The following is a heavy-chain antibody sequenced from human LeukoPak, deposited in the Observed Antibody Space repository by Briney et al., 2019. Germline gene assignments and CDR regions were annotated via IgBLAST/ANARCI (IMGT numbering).Heavy chain of an antibody. Sequence: SETLSLTCTVSGGSTSSGDYYWSWIRQHPGTGLEWIGYIYYSGSTYYNPSLKSRLTISIDTSKNQFSLKLSSVTAADTAVYYCARVERFGDYLDYWGQGTLVTVSS. V-gene: IGHV4-31*03. D-gene: IGHD5-24*01. J-gene: IGHJ4*02. CDR3: ARVERFGDYLDY. CDR2: IYYSGST. CDR1: GGSTSSGDYY.